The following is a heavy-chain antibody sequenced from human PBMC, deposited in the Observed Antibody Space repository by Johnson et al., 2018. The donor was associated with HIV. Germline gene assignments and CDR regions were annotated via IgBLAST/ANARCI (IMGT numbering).Heavy chain of an antibody. Sequence: VQLVESGGGLVQPGGSLRLSCAASGFTFSTYGMHWVRQAPGRGLESVSAISSNGGRTYYANSVKVRFTISRDNSKITLYLQMGSLRAEDMAVYYCAGGSWYSYVPHDAFDIWGQGTMFTVSS. V-gene: IGHV3-64*01. J-gene: IGHJ3*02. CDR2: ISSNGGRT. D-gene: IGHD5-18*01. CDR1: GFTFSTYG. CDR3: AGGSWYSYVPHDAFDI.